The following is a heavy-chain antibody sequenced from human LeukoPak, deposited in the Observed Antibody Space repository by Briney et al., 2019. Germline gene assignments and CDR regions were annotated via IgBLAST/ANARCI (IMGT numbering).Heavy chain of an antibody. J-gene: IGHJ4*02. CDR1: GYKFSDYF. D-gene: IGHD4-17*01. Sequence: ASVSVACQTSGYKFSDYFLHWVRQAPGQGLESLGWINPYSGATNYARKFQGRVSMTRDTTLTTAYMELSSLTSDDTAFYYCARDRAVTTSGELAYWGQGTLVTVSP. CDR2: INPYSGAT. V-gene: IGHV1-2*02. CDR3: ARDRAVTTSGELAY.